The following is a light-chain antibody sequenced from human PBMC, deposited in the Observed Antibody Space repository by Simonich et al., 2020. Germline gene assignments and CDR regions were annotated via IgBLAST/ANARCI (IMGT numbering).Light chain of an antibody. J-gene: IGLJ2*01. Sequence: QSALTQPASVSGSPGQSITISCTGTSRVVGSYNLASWYQQHPGKAPKLMIYEGSKRPSGVSNRCSGSKSGNTASLTISGLQAEDEADYYCSSYTSSSTLVFGGGTKLTVL. CDR2: EGS. CDR1: SRVVGSYNL. CDR3: SSYTSSSTLV. V-gene: IGLV2-14*02.